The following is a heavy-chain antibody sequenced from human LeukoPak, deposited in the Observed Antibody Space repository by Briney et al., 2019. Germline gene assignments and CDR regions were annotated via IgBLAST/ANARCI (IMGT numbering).Heavy chain of an antibody. Sequence: PGGSLRLSCAASGFTFSSYGMSWVRKAPGKGLDWVSAISGSGGSTYYAVAVKGPFTISRDNSKNTLYLQMNSLRAEDTAVYYCAKTLHRDDGDYGGAFDIWGQGTMVTVSS. CDR1: GFTFSSYG. J-gene: IGHJ3*02. V-gene: IGHV3-23*01. D-gene: IGHD4-17*01. CDR2: ISGSGGST. CDR3: AKTLHRDDGDYGGAFDI.